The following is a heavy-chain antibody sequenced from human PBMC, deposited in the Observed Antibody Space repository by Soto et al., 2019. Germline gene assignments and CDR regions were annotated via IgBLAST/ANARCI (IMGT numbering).Heavy chain of an antibody. J-gene: IGHJ4*02. Sequence: QVQLVQSGAEVKKPGASVKVSCKASGYTFTSYGISWVRQAPGQGLEWMGWISAYNGNTNYAQKLQGRVTMTTATSTDAAFRERRSQRPDDTAVYYCATGGAVAGTGEGGFDYWGQGTLVTVSS. CDR1: GYTFTSYG. V-gene: IGHV1-18*01. CDR3: ATGGAVAGTGEGGFDY. CDR2: ISAYNGNT. D-gene: IGHD6-19*01.